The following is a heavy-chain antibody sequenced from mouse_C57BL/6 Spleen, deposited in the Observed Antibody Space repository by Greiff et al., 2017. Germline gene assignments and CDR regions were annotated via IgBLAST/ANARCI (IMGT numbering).Heavy chain of an antibody. CDR1: GYTFTSYW. J-gene: IGHJ1*03. CDR3: ARLLYYGSSGTDWYFDV. CDR2: IYPGSGST. V-gene: IGHV1-55*01. Sequence: VQLQQPGAELVKPGASVKMSCKASGYTFTSYWITWVKQRPGQGLEWIGDIYPGSGSTNYNVKFKSKATLTVDTSSSTAYMQLSSLTSEDSAVYYCARLLYYGSSGTDWYFDVWGTGTTVTVSS. D-gene: IGHD1-1*01.